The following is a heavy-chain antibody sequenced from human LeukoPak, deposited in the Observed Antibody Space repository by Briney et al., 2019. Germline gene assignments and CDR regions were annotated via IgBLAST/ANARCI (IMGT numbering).Heavy chain of an antibody. J-gene: IGHJ6*03. CDR1: GGSISSYY. D-gene: IGHD4-23*01. Sequence: PSETLSLTCTVSGGSISSYYWSWIRQPAGKGLEWIGRIYTSGSNNYNPTLKSRVTMSVDTSKNQFSLKLSSVTAADTAMYYCAREVADYGGYYYYHYMDVWGKGTTVTISS. V-gene: IGHV4-4*07. CDR3: AREVADYGGYYYYHYMDV. CDR2: IYTSGSN.